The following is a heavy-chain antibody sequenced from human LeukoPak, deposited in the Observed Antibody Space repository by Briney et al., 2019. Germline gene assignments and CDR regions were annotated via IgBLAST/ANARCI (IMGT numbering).Heavy chain of an antibody. D-gene: IGHD1-26*01. CDR2: ISHSGNT. Sequence: KASETLSLTCTVSGGSITSSSYYWGWVRQPPGKGLERVGSISHSGNTYYNPSLKSRVTIPVDTSKSQFSLKLRSVTAADTAVYYCARLRYSGSYSLFDFWGQGILVTVSS. CDR3: ARLRYSGSYSLFDF. J-gene: IGHJ4*02. V-gene: IGHV4-39*01. CDR1: GGSITSSSYY.